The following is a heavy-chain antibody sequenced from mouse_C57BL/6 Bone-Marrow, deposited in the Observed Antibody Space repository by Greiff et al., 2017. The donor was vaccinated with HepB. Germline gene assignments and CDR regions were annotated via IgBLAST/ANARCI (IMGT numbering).Heavy chain of an antibody. D-gene: IGHD1-1*01. CDR1: GYSFTDYN. Sequence: VQLKESGPELVKPGASVKISCKASGYSFTDYNMNWVKQSNGKSLEWIGVINPNYGTTSYNQKFKGKATLTVDQSSRTAYMQLNSLTSEDSAVYYCARNYGSSEDWFAYWGKGTLVNVSA. V-gene: IGHV1-39*01. CDR2: INPNYGTT. J-gene: IGHJ3*01. CDR3: ARNYGSSEDWFAY.